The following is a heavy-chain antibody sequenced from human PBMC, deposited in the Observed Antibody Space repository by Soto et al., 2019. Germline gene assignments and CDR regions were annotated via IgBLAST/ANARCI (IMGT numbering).Heavy chain of an antibody. Sequence: PSSTXSLTGSFAVCSIISGYCYLSWIRQPPGNGLEWIGNIYYSGNTYYNPSLKSRLIISIDTSKNQFSLKVGSVTAADKAVYYCARYSTYGLEVWGQATTV. V-gene: IGHV4-30-4*01. CDR1: VCSIISGYCY. CDR3: ARYSTYGLEV. D-gene: IGHD3-10*01. CDR2: IYYSGNT. J-gene: IGHJ6*01.